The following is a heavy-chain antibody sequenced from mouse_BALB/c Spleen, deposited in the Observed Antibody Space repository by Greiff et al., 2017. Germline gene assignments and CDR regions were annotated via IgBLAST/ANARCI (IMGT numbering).Heavy chain of an antibody. CDR2: ISYSGST. D-gene: IGHD2-1*01. V-gene: IGHV3-2*02. Sequence: VQLKESGPGLVKPSQSQSLTCTVTGYSITSDYAWNWIRQFPGNKLEWMGYISYSGSTSYNPSLKSRISITRDTSKNQFFLQLNSVTTEDTATYYCASGNYPYWYFDVWGAGTTVTVAS. CDR3: ASGNYPYWYFDV. J-gene: IGHJ1*01. CDR1: GYSITSDYA.